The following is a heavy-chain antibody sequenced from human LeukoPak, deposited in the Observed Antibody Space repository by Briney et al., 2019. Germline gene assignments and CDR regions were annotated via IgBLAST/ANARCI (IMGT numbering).Heavy chain of an antibody. CDR3: ARSSGSYYGGHAFDI. CDR1: GFTFSNYW. Sequence: GGSLRLSCAASGFTFSNYWMTWVRQAPGKGLEWVSVIYSGGSTYYADSVKGRFTISRDNSKNTLYLQMNSLRAEDTAVYYCARSSGSYYGGHAFDIWGQGTMVTVSS. J-gene: IGHJ3*02. CDR2: IYSGGST. V-gene: IGHV3-66*01. D-gene: IGHD1-26*01.